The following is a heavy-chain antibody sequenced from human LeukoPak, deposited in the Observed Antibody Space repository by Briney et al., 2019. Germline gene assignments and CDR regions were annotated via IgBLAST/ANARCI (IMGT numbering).Heavy chain of an antibody. CDR2: INHSGST. CDR1: GGSFSGYY. CDR3: ARGNCSSTSCYWFWFDH. Sequence: PSETLSLTCAVYGGSFSGYYWSWIRQPPGKGLEWIGEINHSGSTNYNPSLKSRVTISVDTSKNQFSLKLSSVTAADTAVYYCARGNCSSTSCYWFWFDHWGQGTLVTVSS. J-gene: IGHJ5*02. D-gene: IGHD2-2*01. V-gene: IGHV4-34*01.